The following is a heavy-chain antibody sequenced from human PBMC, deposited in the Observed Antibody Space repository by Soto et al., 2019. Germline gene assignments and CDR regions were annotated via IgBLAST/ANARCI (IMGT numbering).Heavy chain of an antibody. CDR3: ARENTLWFGELLPPVNWFDA. J-gene: IGHJ5*02. Sequence: ASVKVSCKASGYTFTSYYMHWVRQPPGQGLEWMGIINPSGGSTSYAQKFQGRVTMTRVTSTSTVYMELSSLRSEDTAVYYCARENTLWFGELLPPVNWFDAWGQGTLVTVSS. D-gene: IGHD3-10*01. V-gene: IGHV1-46*01. CDR2: INPSGGST. CDR1: GYTFTSYY.